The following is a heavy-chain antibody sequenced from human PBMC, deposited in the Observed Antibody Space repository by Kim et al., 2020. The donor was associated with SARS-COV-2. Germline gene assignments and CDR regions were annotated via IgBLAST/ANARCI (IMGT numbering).Heavy chain of an antibody. CDR2: VSYSGSI. J-gene: IGHJ4*02. CDR3: ARHPGWCGRPYSY. CDR1: GGSISSTYY. Sequence: SETLSLTCTVSGGSISSTYYWCWIRQPPGKGLEWIGGVSYSGSIDYNPSLKSRFTISVDTSKTQFSLKVSSVTAADTAVYYCARHPGWCGRPYSYWGPGT. D-gene: IGHD2-8*02. V-gene: IGHV4-39*01.